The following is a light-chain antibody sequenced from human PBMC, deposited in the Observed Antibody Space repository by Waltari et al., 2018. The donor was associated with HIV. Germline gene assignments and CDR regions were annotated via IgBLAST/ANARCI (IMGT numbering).Light chain of an antibody. Sequence: DLVMTQFPLSVPGTPGEPASISCRPSQSLLHRNGYNYVDWYLQRPGQSPQLLIYLASYRPSGVPDRCSGSGSGTNFTLKISRVEAEDVGVYYCMQSLETPVFGPGTKVDIK. V-gene: IGKV2-28*01. J-gene: IGKJ3*01. CDR2: LAS. CDR1: QSLLHRNGYNY. CDR3: MQSLETPV.